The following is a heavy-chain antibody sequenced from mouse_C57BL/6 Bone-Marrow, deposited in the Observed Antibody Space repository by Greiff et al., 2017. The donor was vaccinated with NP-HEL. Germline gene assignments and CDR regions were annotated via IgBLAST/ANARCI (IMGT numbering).Heavy chain of an antibody. Sequence: EVQRVESEGGLVQPGSSMKLSCTASGFTFSDYYMAWVRQVPEKGLEWVANINYDGSSTYYLDSLKSRFIISRDNAKNILYLQMSSLKSEDTATYYCAREAAQAPYYFDYWGQGTTLTVSS. CDR2: INYDGSST. D-gene: IGHD3-2*02. J-gene: IGHJ2*01. CDR1: GFTFSDYY. CDR3: AREAAQAPYYFDY. V-gene: IGHV5-16*01.